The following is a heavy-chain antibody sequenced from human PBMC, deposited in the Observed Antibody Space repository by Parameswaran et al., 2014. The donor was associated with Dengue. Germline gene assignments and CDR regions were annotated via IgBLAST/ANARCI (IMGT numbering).Heavy chain of an antibody. CDR1: ISNA. CDR2: IIPILGIA. V-gene: IGHV1-69*04. CDR3: AREGDFWSGYYFPEHYYYYYGMDV. Sequence: ISNARLGATGPGQGLEWMGRIIPILGIANYAQKFQGRVTITADKSTSTAYMELSSLRSEDTAVYYCAREGDFWSGYYFPEHYYYYYGMDVWGQGTTVTVSS. J-gene: IGHJ6*02. D-gene: IGHD3-3*01.